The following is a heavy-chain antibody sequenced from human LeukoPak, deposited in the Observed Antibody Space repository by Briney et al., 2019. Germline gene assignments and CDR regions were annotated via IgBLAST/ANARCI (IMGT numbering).Heavy chain of an antibody. CDR1: GFTFTRNW. V-gene: IGHV3-7*01. J-gene: IGHJ4*02. Sequence: GGSLRLSWAASGFTFTRNWMGWVRQAPGKGLEWVANINEYGSQKHYVDSVKGRFTISRDNAKNSLYLQMNSLRAEDTAVYYCARDGGRNFDFWGQGTLVTVSS. CDR3: ARDGGRNFDF. D-gene: IGHD3-3*01. CDR2: INEYGSQK.